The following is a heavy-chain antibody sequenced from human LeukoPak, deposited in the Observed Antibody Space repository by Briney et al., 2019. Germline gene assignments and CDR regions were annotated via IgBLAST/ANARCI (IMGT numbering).Heavy chain of an antibody. Sequence: SETLSLTCTVSGGSISSYYWSWIRQPAGKGLEWIGRIYTSGSTYYNPSLKSRVTISVDTSKNQFSLKLSSVTAADTAVYYCARSPMVREVTHDAFDIWGQGTMVTVSS. V-gene: IGHV4-4*07. J-gene: IGHJ3*02. CDR1: GGSISSYY. CDR2: IYTSGST. D-gene: IGHD3-10*01. CDR3: ARSPMVREVTHDAFDI.